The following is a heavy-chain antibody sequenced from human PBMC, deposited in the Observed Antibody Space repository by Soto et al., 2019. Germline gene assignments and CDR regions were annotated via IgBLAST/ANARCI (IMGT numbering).Heavy chain of an antibody. Sequence: SGGSLRLSCAASGFTFSSYGMHWVRQAPGKGLEWVAVISYDGSNKYYAASVKGRFTISRDNSRNTLYLKMNSLRAEDTAVYYCAKANCSGDCYFPILDYWGLGNLVTVSS. CDR3: AKANCSGDCYFPILDY. J-gene: IGHJ4*02. CDR1: GFTFSSYG. CDR2: ISYDGSNK. V-gene: IGHV3-30*18. D-gene: IGHD2-21*02.